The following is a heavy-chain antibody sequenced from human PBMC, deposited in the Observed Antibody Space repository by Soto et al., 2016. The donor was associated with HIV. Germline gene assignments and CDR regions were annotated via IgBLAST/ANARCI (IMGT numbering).Heavy chain of an antibody. V-gene: IGHV4-59*01. D-gene: IGHD3-9*01. CDR3: ARETGNDDFLTGHQSEYYMDS. Sequence: QVQLQESGPGLVKPSETLSLNCTVSGSPMSTYYWSWIRQTPGKGLEWIGNIYYSGSTNYNPSLKSRVTILVDMSKSQFFLKMKSVSAADTAVYYCARETGNDDFLTGHQSEYYMDSGGKGTT. CDR2: IYYSGST. J-gene: IGHJ6*03. CDR1: GSPMSTYY.